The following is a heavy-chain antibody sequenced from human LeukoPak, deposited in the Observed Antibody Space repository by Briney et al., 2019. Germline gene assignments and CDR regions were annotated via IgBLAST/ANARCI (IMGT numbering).Heavy chain of an antibody. CDR2: IIPIFGTA. D-gene: IGHD1-26*01. J-gene: IGHJ4*02. Sequence: SVKVSCKASGGTFSSYAISWVRQAPGQGLEWMGGIIPIFGTANYAQKFQGRVTITADESTSTAYMELSSLRAEDTAVYYCARGGDMVGTTKVPFDYWGQGTLVTVSS. CDR1: GGTFSSYA. CDR3: ARGGDMVGTTKVPFDY. V-gene: IGHV1-69*13.